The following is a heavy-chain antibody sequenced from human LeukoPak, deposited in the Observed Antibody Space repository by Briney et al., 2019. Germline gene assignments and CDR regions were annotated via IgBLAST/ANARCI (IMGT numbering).Heavy chain of an antibody. CDR1: GFTFSDYY. CDR3: ARDHHALPPSTTIFGVGPLDY. D-gene: IGHD3-3*01. V-gene: IGHV3-11*01. CDR2: ISSSGSTI. J-gene: IGHJ4*02. Sequence: GGSLRLSCAASGFTFSDYYVSWIRQAPGKGLEWVSYISSSGSTIYYADSVKGRFTISRDNAKNSLYLQMNSLRAEDTAVYYCARDHHALPPSTTIFGVGPLDYWGQGTLVTVSA.